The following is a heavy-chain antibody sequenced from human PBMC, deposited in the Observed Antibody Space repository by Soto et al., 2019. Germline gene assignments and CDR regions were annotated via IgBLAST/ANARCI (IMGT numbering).Heavy chain of an antibody. Sequence: QLQLQESGPGLVKPSETLSLTCTVSGGSISSSSYYWGWIRQPPGKGLEWIGSIYYSGSTYYTPSLKRRVTISLDTSKNQFSLKLGSVTAADTGVYYCARHTPAISISDHWGQGTLVTVSS. CDR3: ARHTPAISISDH. V-gene: IGHV4-39*01. J-gene: IGHJ4*02. CDR1: GGSISSSSYY. CDR2: IYYSGST. D-gene: IGHD2-15*01.